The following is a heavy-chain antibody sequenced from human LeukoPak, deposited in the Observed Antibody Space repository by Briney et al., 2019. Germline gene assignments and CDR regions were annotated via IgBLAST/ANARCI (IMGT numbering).Heavy chain of an antibody. CDR1: GGSFSGYY. V-gene: IGHV4-34*01. J-gene: IGHJ4*02. CDR3: ARGSSYGASGYPYFDH. CDR2: IIHRGTT. D-gene: IGHD3-22*01. Sequence: SETLSLTCAVYGGSFSGYYWSWIRQSPGKGLEWIGEIIHRGTTKYNASLESRVTISLDTSKNQFSLEVTSVTAADTATYYCARGSSYGASGYPYFDHWGQGTLVPVSS.